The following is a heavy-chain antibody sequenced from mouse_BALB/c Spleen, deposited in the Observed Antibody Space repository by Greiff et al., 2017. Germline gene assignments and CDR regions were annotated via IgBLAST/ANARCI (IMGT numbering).Heavy chain of an antibody. D-gene: IGHD2-14*01. V-gene: IGHV14-3*02. CDR2: IDPANGNT. CDR1: GFNIKDTY. Sequence: EVQLQQSGAELVKPGASVKLSCTASGFNIKDTYMHWVKQRPEQGLEWIGRIDPANGNTKYDPKFQGKATITADTSSNTAYLQLSSLTSEDTAVYYCARGLYRSYYAMDYWGQGTSVTVSS. CDR3: ARGLYRSYYAMDY. J-gene: IGHJ4*01.